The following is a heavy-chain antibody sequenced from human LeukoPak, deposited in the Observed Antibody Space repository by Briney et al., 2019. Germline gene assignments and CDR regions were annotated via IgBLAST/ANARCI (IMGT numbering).Heavy chain of an antibody. CDR3: ARGGSIVGATPHDTFDI. V-gene: IGHV4-59*01. Sequence: SETLSLTCTVSGGSISSYYWSWIRQTPGKGLEWIGDIYYSGSTNYNPSLKSRVTISVDTSKNQFSLKLRSVTAADTAVYYCARGGSIVGATPHDTFDIWGQGTMVTVSS. CDR2: IYYSGST. J-gene: IGHJ3*02. D-gene: IGHD1-26*01. CDR1: GGSISSYY.